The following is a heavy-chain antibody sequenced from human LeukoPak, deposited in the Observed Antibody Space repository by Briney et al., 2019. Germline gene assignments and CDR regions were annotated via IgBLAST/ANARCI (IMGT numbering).Heavy chain of an antibody. CDR1: GFTLSSFW. CDR2: INSDGTDT. V-gene: IGHV3-74*01. J-gene: IGHJ4*02. CDR3: ARGAWGTSVHFDK. Sequence: GGSLRLSCATSGFTLSSFWMHWVRQPPGKRLVWVSRINSDGTDTNYADSGKGRFTISRDNYKDTVYLQMNSLTAEDTAVYYCARGAWGTSVHFDKWGQGALVTVSS. D-gene: IGHD3-16*01.